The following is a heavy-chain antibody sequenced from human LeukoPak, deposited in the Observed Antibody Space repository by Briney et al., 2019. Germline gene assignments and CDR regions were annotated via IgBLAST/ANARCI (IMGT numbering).Heavy chain of an antibody. CDR3: ARSRLANAMDV. CDR1: GGSISSGSYY. Sequence: SETLTLTCTVSGGSISSGSYYWSWIRQPAGKGLEWIGRIYTSGSTNYNPSLKSRVTISVDTSKNQFSLKLSSVTAADTAVYYCARSRLANAMDVWGKETTVTVSS. V-gene: IGHV4-61*02. J-gene: IGHJ6*03. CDR2: IYTSGST.